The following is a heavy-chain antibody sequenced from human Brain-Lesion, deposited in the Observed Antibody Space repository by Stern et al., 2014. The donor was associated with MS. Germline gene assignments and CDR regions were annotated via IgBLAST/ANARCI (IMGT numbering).Heavy chain of an antibody. D-gene: IGHD6-13*01. CDR1: GGSISSSNW. CDR3: ARFPASRPHVFDS. J-gene: IGHJ4*02. V-gene: IGHV4-4*02. Sequence: QLVQSGPGLVKPSGTLSLTCAVSGGSISSSNWWSWVRQSPGKGLEWIGESDHSGSTIYNPSLKSRVTVSVDKSKNRFSLTLRSVPAADTAVYFCARFPASRPHVFDSWGQGTLVTVSS. CDR2: SDHSGST.